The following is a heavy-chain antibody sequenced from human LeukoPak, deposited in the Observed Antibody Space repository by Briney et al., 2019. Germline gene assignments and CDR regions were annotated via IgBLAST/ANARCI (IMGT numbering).Heavy chain of an antibody. V-gene: IGHV4-39*07. J-gene: IGHJ4*02. CDR3: SSLEVSSSWRY. CDR1: GGSISSSSYY. CDR2: IYYTGST. Sequence: SETLSLTCTVSGGSISSSSYYWGWIRQPPGKGLEWIGSIYYTGSTDYTPSLKSRATISADTSKNQFSLKLTSVTAADTAVYYCSSLEVSSSWRYWGQGTLVTVSS. D-gene: IGHD6-13*01.